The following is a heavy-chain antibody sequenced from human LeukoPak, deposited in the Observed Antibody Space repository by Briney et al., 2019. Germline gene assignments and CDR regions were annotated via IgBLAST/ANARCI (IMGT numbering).Heavy chain of an antibody. D-gene: IGHD2-2*01. CDR3: ARVMGRYCSSTSCYVDY. CDR1: AFTFNSYS. Sequence: PGGSLRLSCAASAFTFNSYSMSWVRQAPGKGLEWVASITSTSVSTYYADSVKGRFTISRDNAKNSLYLQMNSPRAEDTAVYYCARVMGRYCSSTSCYVDYWGQGTLVTVSS. J-gene: IGHJ4*02. CDR2: ITSTSVST. V-gene: IGHV3-21*01.